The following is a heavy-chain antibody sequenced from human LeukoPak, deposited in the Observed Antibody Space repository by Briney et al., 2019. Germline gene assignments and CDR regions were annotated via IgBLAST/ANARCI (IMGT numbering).Heavy chain of an antibody. CDR1: GGSISSSSYY. Sequence: LETLSLTCTVSGGSISSSSYYWGWIRQPPGKGLEWIGSIYYSGSTYYNPSLKSRVTISVDTSKNQFSLKLSSVTAADTAVYYCARCSTALFWAGFVDNWGSPWFDPWGQGTLVTVSS. D-gene: IGHD7-27*01. J-gene: IGHJ5*02. CDR3: ARCSTALFWAGFVDNWGSPWFDP. V-gene: IGHV4-39*01. CDR2: IYYSGST.